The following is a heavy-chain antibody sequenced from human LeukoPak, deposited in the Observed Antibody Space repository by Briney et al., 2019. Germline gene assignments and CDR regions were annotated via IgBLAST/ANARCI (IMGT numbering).Heavy chain of an antibody. V-gene: IGHV3-9*01. CDR1: GFTFDDYA. Sequence: GGSLRLSCAASGFTFDDYAMHWVRQAPGKGLEWVSGISWNSGSIGYADSVKGRFTISRDNAKNSLYLQMNSLRAEDTALYYCAKDISPYYYGSGSNYFDYWGQGTLVTVSS. J-gene: IGHJ4*02. D-gene: IGHD3-10*01. CDR2: ISWNSGSI. CDR3: AKDISPYYYGSGSNYFDY.